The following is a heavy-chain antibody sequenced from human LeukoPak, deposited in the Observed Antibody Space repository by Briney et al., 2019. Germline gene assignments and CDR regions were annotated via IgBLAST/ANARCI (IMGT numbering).Heavy chain of an antibody. Sequence: PGGSLRLSCAASGFTFSSYGMHWVRQAPGEGLEWVAVIWYDGSNKYYADSVKGRFTISRDNSKNTLYLQMNSLRAEDTAVYYCARVGGRGHGSGSYVMDYWGQGTLVTVSS. V-gene: IGHV3-33*08. CDR1: GFTFSSYG. J-gene: IGHJ4*02. D-gene: IGHD3-10*01. CDR3: ARVGGRGHGSGSYVMDY. CDR2: IWYDGSNK.